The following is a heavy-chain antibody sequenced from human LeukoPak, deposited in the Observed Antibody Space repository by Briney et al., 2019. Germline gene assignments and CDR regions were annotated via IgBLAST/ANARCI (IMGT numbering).Heavy chain of an antibody. CDR1: GFTFNNYA. V-gene: IGHV3-23*01. CDR3: AKEVDSSGWYGYYYGMDV. J-gene: IGHJ6*02. CDR2: ISGSGGST. Sequence: GGSLRLSCTASGFTFNNYAMSWVRQAPGKGLEWVSAISGSGGSTYYADSVKGRFTISRDNSKNTPYLQMNSLRAEDTAVYYCAKEVDSSGWYGYYYGMDVWGQGTTVTVSS. D-gene: IGHD6-19*01.